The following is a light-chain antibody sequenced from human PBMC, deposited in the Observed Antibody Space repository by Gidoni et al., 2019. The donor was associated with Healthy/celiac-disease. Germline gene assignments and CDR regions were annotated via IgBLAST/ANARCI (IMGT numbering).Light chain of an antibody. Sequence: EILLPQSPATLSLSPGERATLSCRASQSVSSYLAWYQQKPGQAPRLLIYDASNRATGIPARFSGSRSGTDFTLTISSLEPEDFAVYYCQQRSNWPSTFGGGTTVEIK. CDR3: QQRSNWPST. V-gene: IGKV3-11*01. J-gene: IGKJ4*01. CDR1: QSVSSY. CDR2: DAS.